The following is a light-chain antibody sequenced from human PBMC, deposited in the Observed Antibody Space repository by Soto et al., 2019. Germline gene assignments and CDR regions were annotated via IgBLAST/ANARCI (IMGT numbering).Light chain of an antibody. J-gene: IGKJ1*01. CDR2: GAS. V-gene: IGKV3-15*01. Sequence: TQSPVTLSLSPGERATLSCRASQSLSSSSLAWYQQKPGQAPRLLIYGASTRATGIPARFSGSGSGTEFTLTISSLQSEDFAVYYCQQYNNWSRTFGQGTKVDIK. CDR1: QSLSSS. CDR3: QQYNNWSRT.